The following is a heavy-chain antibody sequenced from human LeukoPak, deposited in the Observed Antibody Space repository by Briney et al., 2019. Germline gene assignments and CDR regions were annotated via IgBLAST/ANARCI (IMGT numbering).Heavy chain of an antibody. J-gene: IGHJ4*02. CDR3: AKAPVTSCRGAFCYPFDY. V-gene: IGHV3-23*01. D-gene: IGHD2-15*01. Sequence: GGSLRLSCATSGFSFSSYAMSWVRQAPGKGLEWVSAMSSSDDGRYYAASVRGRFTISRDTSRSTLYLQMNSLRAEDAAVYYCAKAPVTSCRGAFCYPFDYWGQGALVTVSS. CDR1: GFSFSSYA. CDR2: MSSSDDGR.